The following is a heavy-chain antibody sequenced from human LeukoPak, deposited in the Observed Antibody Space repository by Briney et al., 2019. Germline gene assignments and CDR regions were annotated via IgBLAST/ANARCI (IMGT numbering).Heavy chain of an antibody. D-gene: IGHD1-26*01. CDR1: GFTFSSYS. V-gene: IGHV3-53*01. Sequence: GGSLRLSCAASGFTFSSYSMSWVRQAPGKGLEWVSVIYSGGSTYYADSVKGRFTISRDNSKNTLYLQMNSLRAEDTAVYYCARGGGGATAFDPWGQGTLVTVSS. CDR2: IYSGGST. J-gene: IGHJ5*02. CDR3: ARGGGGATAFDP.